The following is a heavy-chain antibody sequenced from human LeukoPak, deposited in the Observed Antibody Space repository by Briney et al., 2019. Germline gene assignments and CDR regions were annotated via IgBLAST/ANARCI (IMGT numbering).Heavy chain of an antibody. CDR1: GYTFTGYY. J-gene: IGHJ6*03. Sequence: ASVKVSCKASGYTFTGYYMHWVRQAPGQGLEWMGRINPNSGGTNYAQKFQGRVTMTRDTSISTAYMELSRLRSDDTAVYYCARDAGGWYYYYYMDVWGKGTTLTVSS. V-gene: IGHV1-2*06. D-gene: IGHD6-19*01. CDR2: INPNSGGT. CDR3: ARDAGGWYYYYYMDV.